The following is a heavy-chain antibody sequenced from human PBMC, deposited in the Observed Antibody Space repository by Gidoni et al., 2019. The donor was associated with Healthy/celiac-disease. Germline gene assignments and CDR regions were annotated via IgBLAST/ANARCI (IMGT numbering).Heavy chain of an antibody. J-gene: IGHJ1*01. CDR2: INPSGGST. CDR3: ARGETAAAGPRGDFQH. V-gene: IGHV1-46*01. CDR1: GYTFTSYY. Sequence: VQLVQSGAAVKKPGASVKVSCKASGYTFTSYYMHWVRQAPGQGLEWMGRINPSGGSTSYAQKCQGRVTMTRDTSTSTVYMELSSLRSEDTAVYYCARGETAAAGPRGDFQHWGQGTLVTVSS. D-gene: IGHD6-13*01.